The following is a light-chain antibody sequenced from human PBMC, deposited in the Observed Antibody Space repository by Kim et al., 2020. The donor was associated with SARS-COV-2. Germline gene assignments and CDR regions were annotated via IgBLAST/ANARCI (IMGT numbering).Light chain of an antibody. CDR3: QSYDSSRVV. CDR2: GNS. J-gene: IGLJ2*01. Sequence: PGQRVNISCTGSSSNIGAGYDVHWYQQLPGTAPKLLIYGNSNRPSGVPDRFSGSKSGTSASLAITGLQAEDEADYYCQSYDSSRVVFGGGTQLTVL. V-gene: IGLV1-40*01. CDR1: SSNIGAGYD.